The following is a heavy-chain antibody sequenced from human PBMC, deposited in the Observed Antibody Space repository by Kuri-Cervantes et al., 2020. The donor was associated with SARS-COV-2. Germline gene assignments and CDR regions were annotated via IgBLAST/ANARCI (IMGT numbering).Heavy chain of an antibody. CDR2: ISGSGGST. J-gene: IGHJ5*02. Sequence: GESLKISCAASGFTFSSYAMSWVRQAPGKGLEWVSAISGSGGSTYYADSVKGRFTISRDNSKNTLYLQMNSLRAEDTAVYYCAKDRCQLLSNWFDPWGQGTLVTVSS. CDR1: GFTFSSYA. V-gene: IGHV3-23*01. D-gene: IGHD2-2*01. CDR3: AKDRCQLLSNWFDP.